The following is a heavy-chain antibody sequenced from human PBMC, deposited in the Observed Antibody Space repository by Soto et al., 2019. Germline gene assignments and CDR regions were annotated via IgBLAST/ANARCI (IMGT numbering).Heavy chain of an antibody. J-gene: IGHJ4*02. CDR1: EFTFSYYY. D-gene: IGHD5-12*01. Sequence: GGSLRLSCAASEFTFSYYYMSWIRQAPGKGLEWVSYISATGSTIYYADSVKGRFTISRDNAKNSLYLQMDSLRAEDTAVYYCAKDCMATITHNDYWGQGTLVTVSS. CDR2: ISATGSTI. CDR3: AKDCMATITHNDY. V-gene: IGHV3-11*01.